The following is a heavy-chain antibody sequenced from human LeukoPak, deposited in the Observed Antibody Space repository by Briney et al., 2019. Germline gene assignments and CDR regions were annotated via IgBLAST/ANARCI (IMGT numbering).Heavy chain of an antibody. D-gene: IGHD3-3*01. V-gene: IGHV4-61*02. CDR2: IYTSGST. J-gene: IGHJ6*03. Sequence: SETLSLTCTVSGGSISSGSYYWSWIRQPAGKGLEWIGRIYTSGSTNYNPSLKSRVTISVDTSKNQFSLKLRSVTAADTAVYYCARGYDFWSGYRYFYYYYMDVWGKGATVSVSS. CDR3: ARGYDFWSGYRYFYYYYMDV. CDR1: GGSISSGSYY.